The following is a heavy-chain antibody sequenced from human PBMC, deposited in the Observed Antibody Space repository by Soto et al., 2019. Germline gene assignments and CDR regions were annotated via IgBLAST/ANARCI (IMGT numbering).Heavy chain of an antibody. D-gene: IGHD2-2*03. V-gene: IGHV3-30*18. CDR1: GFTFSSYG. J-gene: IGHJ4*02. CDR2: ISYDGSNK. CDR3: GKGGHGSSWVLYFDY. Sequence: QVQLVESGGGVVQPGRSLRLSCAASGFTFSSYGMHWVRQAPGKGLEWVAVISYDGSNKYYADSVKGRFTISRDNSKNTLYMRMNSLRAEDTAVYYCGKGGHGSSWVLYFDYWGQGTLVTVSS.